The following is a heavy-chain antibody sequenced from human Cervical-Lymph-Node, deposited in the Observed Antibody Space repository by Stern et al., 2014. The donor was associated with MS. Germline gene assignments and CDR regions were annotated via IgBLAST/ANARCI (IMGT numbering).Heavy chain of an antibody. CDR3: AAEGEYIRSGIYYYTVMDV. J-gene: IGHJ6*02. D-gene: IGHD3-10*01. CDR1: GFTFVSSA. Sequence: QLEESGPEVKKPGTSVKVSCKASGFTFVSSAMQWGRKARGQRHEWGGWIVVGSGDTRYAQKFQDRVTISSAMSTISVIMELSSLRSEDTAVYYCAAEGEYIRSGIYYYTVMDVCGQGTPVTVSS. CDR2: IVVGSGDT. V-gene: IGHV1-58*02.